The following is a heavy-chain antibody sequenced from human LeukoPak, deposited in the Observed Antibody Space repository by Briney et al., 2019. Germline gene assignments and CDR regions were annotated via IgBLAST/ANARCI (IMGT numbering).Heavy chain of an antibody. V-gene: IGHV1-8*01. J-gene: IGHJ5*02. CDR2: MNPNSGNT. CDR1: GYTFSSYD. D-gene: IGHD2-15*01. Sequence: ASVKVSCKASGYTFSSYDINWVRQATGQGLEWMGWMNPNSGNTGYAQKFQGRVTMTRNTSISTAYMEVSSLRSEDTAMYYCARAPDCSGGSCYLWFDLWGQGTLVTVSS. CDR3: ARAPDCSGGSCYLWFDL.